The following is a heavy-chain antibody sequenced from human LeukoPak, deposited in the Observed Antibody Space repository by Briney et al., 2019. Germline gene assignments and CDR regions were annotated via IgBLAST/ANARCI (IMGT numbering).Heavy chain of an antibody. D-gene: IGHD2-15*01. Sequence: SGGSLRHSCAASGFTFSGSAVHWVRQSSGKGLEWVGHIDKKDNLYATAYAESVKGRFTISRDDSKDTAFLHMDSLKTEDTALYYCTRDRGTYNWFDPWGQGTLVTVSS. CDR1: GFTFSGSA. J-gene: IGHJ5*02. CDR2: IDKKDNLYAT. V-gene: IGHV3-73*01. CDR3: TRDRGTYNWFDP.